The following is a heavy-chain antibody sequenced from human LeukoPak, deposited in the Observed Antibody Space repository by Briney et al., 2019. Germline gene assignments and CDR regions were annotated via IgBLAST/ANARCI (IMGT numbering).Heavy chain of an antibody. J-gene: IGHJ4*02. Sequence: ASVKVSCKASGYTFTSYDINWVRQATGQGLEWMGWMNPNSGNTGYAQKFQGRVTMTRNTSISTAYMELSSLRSEDTAVYYCAKFSIQLWPIDACFDYWGQGTLVTVSS. CDR2: MNPNSGNT. D-gene: IGHD5-18*01. V-gene: IGHV1-8*01. CDR1: GYTFTSYD. CDR3: AKFSIQLWPIDACFDY.